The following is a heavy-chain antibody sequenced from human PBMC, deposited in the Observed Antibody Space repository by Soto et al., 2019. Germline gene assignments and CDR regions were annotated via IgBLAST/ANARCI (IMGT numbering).Heavy chain of an antibody. CDR1: GGTFSTYP. D-gene: IGHD6-13*01. J-gene: IGHJ5*02. CDR2: IIPLFGTT. CDR3: ARGATHGSSWYFWFDP. V-gene: IGHV1-69*01. Sequence: QVQLVQSGAEVRMPGSSVKVSCKASGGTFSTYPINWVRQAPGQGLEWMGGIIPLFGTTNYAQKFKVRGTIAADESTSTAYMELSSLRAEDAAVYYCARGATHGSSWYFWFDPWGQGTLVTVSS.